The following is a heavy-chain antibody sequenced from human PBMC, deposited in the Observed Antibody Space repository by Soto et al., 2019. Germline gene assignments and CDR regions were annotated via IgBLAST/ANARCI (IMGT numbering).Heavy chain of an antibody. CDR1: GFTFSSYA. CDR3: AKDLVVPAALAYYFDY. CDR2: ISGSGGST. V-gene: IGHV3-23*01. Sequence: PGGSLRLSCAASGFTFSSYAMSWVRQAPGKGLEWVSAISGSGGSTYYADSVKGRFTISRDNSKNTLYLQMNSLRAEDTAVYYCAKDLVVPAALAYYFDYWGQGTLVTVSS. J-gene: IGHJ4*02. D-gene: IGHD2-2*01.